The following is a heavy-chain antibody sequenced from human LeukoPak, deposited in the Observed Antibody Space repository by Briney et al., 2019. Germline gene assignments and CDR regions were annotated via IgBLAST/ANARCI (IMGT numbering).Heavy chain of an antibody. J-gene: IGHJ6*02. Sequence: SETLSLTCTVSGVSISSGSYYWRWIRQPAGKGLEWIVRIYTSGSTNYNPSLKSRVTISVDTSKNQFSLKLSSVTAADTAVYYCARGWITGTFYYYYGMDVWGQGTTVTVSS. CDR3: ARGWITGTFYYYYGMDV. CDR1: GVSISSGSYY. D-gene: IGHD1-20*01. V-gene: IGHV4-61*02. CDR2: IYTSGST.